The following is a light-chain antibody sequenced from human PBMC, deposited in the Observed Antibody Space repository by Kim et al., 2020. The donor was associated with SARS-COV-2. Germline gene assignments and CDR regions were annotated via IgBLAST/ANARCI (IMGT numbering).Light chain of an antibody. CDR1: SSNIESNT. J-gene: IGLJ3*02. Sequence: GQRVTISCSGSSSNIESNTVNWYQQLPGAAPKLLIYNNDQRPSGVPDRFSGSKSATSASLAISGLHSEDEADYFCATWDDGLDGPVFGGGTQLTVL. CDR3: ATWDDGLDGPV. V-gene: IGLV1-44*01. CDR2: NND.